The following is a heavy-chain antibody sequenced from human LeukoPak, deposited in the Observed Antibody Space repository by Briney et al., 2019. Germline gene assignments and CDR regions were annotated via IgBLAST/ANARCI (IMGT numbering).Heavy chain of an antibody. V-gene: IGHV1-8*01. D-gene: IGHD1-26*01. CDR1: GYTFTTYD. CDR2: MNPDSGNT. J-gene: IGHJ4*02. CDR3: ARSGSGSSEPVFDY. Sequence: ASVKVSCKASGYTFTTYDINWVRQATGQGLEWMGWMNPDSGNTGYAQKFQGRVTMTRNNSITTAYMELSSLRSDDTAVYYCARSGSGSSEPVFDYWGQGTLVTVSS.